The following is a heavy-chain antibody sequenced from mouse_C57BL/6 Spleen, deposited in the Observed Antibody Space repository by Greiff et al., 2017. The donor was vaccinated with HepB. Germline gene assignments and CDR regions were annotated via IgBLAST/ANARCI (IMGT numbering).Heavy chain of an antibody. CDR3: ARSSYYGSSYDGYFDG. Sequence: QVQLKESGAELVRPGASVKLSCKASGYTFTDYYINWVKQRPGQGLEWIARIYPGSGNTYYNEKFKGKATLTAEKSSSTAYMQLSSLTSEDSAVYFCARSSYYGSSYDGYFDGWGTGTTVTVSS. D-gene: IGHD1-1*01. V-gene: IGHV1-76*01. CDR1: GYTFTDYY. J-gene: IGHJ1*03. CDR2: IYPGSGNT.